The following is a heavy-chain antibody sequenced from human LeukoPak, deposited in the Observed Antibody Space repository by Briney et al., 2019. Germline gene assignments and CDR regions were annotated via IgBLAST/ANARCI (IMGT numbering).Heavy chain of an antibody. D-gene: IGHD6-19*01. CDR1: GFTFDDYG. CDR2: INWNGGST. CDR3: ARDQGSGWSYAFDI. V-gene: IGHV3-20*04. J-gene: IGHJ3*02. Sequence: PGGSLRLSCAASGFTFDDYGMSWVRQAPGKGLEWVSGINWNGGSTGYADSVKGRFTISRGNAKNSLYLQMNSLRAEDTALYYCARDQGSGWSYAFDIWGQGTMVTVSS.